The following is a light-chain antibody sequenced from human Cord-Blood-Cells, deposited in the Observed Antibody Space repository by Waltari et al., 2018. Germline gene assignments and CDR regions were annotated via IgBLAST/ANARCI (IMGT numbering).Light chain of an antibody. CDR2: AAS. CDR1: QSISSY. J-gene: IGKJ2*01. CDR3: QQSYSTPYT. V-gene: IGKV1-39*01. Sequence: DIQMTQSPSSLSASVGDRVTLTCRESQSISSYLNWYQQKPGKAPKLLIYAASSLQSGVPSRFSGSGSGTDFTLTISSLQPEDVATYYCQQSYSTPYTFGQGTKVEIK.